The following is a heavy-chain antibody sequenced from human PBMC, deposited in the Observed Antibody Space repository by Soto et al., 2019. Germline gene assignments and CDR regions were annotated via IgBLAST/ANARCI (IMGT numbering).Heavy chain of an antibody. CDR1: GDSVGSGIYY. Sequence: QVQLQESGPRLVKASETLSLTCTVSGDSVGSGIYYWSWIRQPPGKGLEWIGYIHYSGSTKHNPPLKNRVSISISTSKNQFSLKLSYVTAADTAVYFCARQGYSGSLDFWGQGTLVTVAS. D-gene: IGHD1-26*01. CDR2: IHYSGST. V-gene: IGHV4-61*01. CDR3: ARQGYSGSLDF. J-gene: IGHJ4*02.